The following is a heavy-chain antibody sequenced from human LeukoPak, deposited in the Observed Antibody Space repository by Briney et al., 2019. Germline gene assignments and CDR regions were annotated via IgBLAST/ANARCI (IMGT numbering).Heavy chain of an antibody. CDR2: IYYSGST. CDR3: ARVVRDTAMSLGAFDI. CDR1: GASISSYY. V-gene: IGHV4-59*01. Sequence: SETLSLTCTVSGASISSYYWSWIRQPPGKGLEWIGYIYYSGSTNYNPSLMSRVTISVDTSKNQFSLKLSSVTAADTAVYYCARVVRDTAMSLGAFDIWGQGTMVTVSS. D-gene: IGHD5-18*01. J-gene: IGHJ3*02.